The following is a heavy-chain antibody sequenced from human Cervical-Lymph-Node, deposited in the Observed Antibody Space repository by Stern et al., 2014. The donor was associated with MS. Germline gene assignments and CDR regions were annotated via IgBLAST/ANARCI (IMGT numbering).Heavy chain of an antibody. Sequence: VQLVGSGAEVKKPGSSVKVSCKASEGTLKSYAINWVRQAPGQGLEWMGVIIPIFGTANYAQKFQGRLTLTADEYTRTAYMELNSLMSEDTAMYYCTRVRCPNGVCYPRLDYWGQGVLVTVSS. D-gene: IGHD2-8*01. CDR3: TRVRCPNGVCYPRLDY. CDR2: IIPIFGTA. V-gene: IGHV1-69*01. CDR1: EGTLKSYA. J-gene: IGHJ4*02.